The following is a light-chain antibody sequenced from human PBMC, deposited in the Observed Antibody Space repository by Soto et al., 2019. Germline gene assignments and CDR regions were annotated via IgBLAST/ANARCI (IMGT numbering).Light chain of an antibody. V-gene: IGKV1-39*01. CDR2: AAS. J-gene: IGKJ1*01. Sequence: DIQMTQSPSSLSGSVGDKVTITCRASQSIRSYLNWYQQKPGKAPQLLIYAASGLQSGVPSRFSGSGSGTDFTLTISSLQPEDFANYYCQQSYSSPRTFGQGTKVDIK. CDR1: QSIRSY. CDR3: QQSYSSPRT.